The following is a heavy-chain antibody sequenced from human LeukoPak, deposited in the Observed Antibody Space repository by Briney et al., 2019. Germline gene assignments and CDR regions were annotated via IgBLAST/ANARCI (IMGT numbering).Heavy chain of an antibody. V-gene: IGHV3-48*04. CDR1: GFTFSSYS. J-gene: IGHJ6*03. D-gene: IGHD3-10*02. Sequence: GGSLRLSCAASGFTFSSYSMNWVRQAPGKGLEWVSYISSSSSTIYYADSVKGRFTISRDNAKNSLYLQMNSLRAEDTAVYYCARVVFWADYYMDVWGKGTTVTVSS. CDR2: ISSSSSTI. CDR3: ARVVFWADYYMDV.